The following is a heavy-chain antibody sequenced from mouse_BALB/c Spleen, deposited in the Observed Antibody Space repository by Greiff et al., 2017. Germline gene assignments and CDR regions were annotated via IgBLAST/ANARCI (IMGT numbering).Heavy chain of an antibody. CDR3: ARPFTTATGGFAY. CDR1: GYTFTDYE. CDR2: IDPETGGT. Sequence: QVQLQQSGAELVRPGASVTLSCKASGYTFTDYEMHWVKQTPVHGLEWIGAIDPETGGTAYNQKFKGKATLTADKSSSTAYMELLSLTSEDSAVYYCARPFTTATGGFAYWGQGTLVTVSA. V-gene: IGHV1-15*01. D-gene: IGHD1-2*01. J-gene: IGHJ3*01.